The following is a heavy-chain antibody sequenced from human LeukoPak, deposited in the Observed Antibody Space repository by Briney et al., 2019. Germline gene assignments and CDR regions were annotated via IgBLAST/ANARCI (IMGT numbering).Heavy chain of an antibody. CDR3: AGALDSTPYYDFWSGYYKIDYFDY. Sequence: PGGSLRLSCAASGFTFDDYGMSWVRQAPGKGLEWVSGINWNGGSTGYADSVKGRFTISRDNAKNSLYLQMNSLRAEDTALYYCAGALDSTPYYDFWSGYYKIDYFDYWGQGTLVTVSS. V-gene: IGHV3-20*04. CDR2: INWNGGST. J-gene: IGHJ4*02. CDR1: GFTFDDYG. D-gene: IGHD3-3*01.